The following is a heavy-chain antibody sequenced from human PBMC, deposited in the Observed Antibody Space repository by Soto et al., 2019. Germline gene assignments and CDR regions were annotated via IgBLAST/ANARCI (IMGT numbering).Heavy chain of an antibody. D-gene: IGHD3-10*01. Sequence: SETLSLTCTVSGGSISSYYLSWIRQPAGKGLEWIGRIYSSGSTYYNPSLKSRITMSLDTSKSQFSLNLGSVTAADTAVYYCTRRRFGVRGVTTMDVWGPGTTVTVSS. CDR1: GGSISSYY. CDR3: TRRRFGVRGVTTMDV. V-gene: IGHV4-59*05. J-gene: IGHJ6*02. CDR2: IYSSGST.